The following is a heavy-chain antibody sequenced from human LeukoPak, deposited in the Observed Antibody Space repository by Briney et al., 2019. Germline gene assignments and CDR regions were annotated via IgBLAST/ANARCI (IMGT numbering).Heavy chain of an antibody. Sequence: PSETMSLTCTVSGGSISSYYWSWIRQPPGKGLEWIGYIYTSGSTNYNPSLKSRVTISVDTSKNQFSLKLSSVTAADTAVYYCARHYYGSGSFDYWGRGTLVTVSS. J-gene: IGHJ4*02. CDR1: GGSISSYY. D-gene: IGHD3-10*01. CDR3: ARHYYGSGSFDY. CDR2: IYTSGST. V-gene: IGHV4-4*09.